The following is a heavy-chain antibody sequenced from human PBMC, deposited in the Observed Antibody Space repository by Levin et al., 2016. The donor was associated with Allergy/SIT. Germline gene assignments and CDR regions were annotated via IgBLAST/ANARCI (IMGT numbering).Heavy chain of an antibody. V-gene: IGHV1-69*02. CDR1: GGTFSSYT. J-gene: IGHJ6*02. CDR3: ASYTEVPDILTEEDYYYGMDV. D-gene: IGHD3-9*01. CDR2: IIPILGIA. Sequence: SVKVSCKASGGTFSSYTISWVRQAPGQGLEWMGRIIPILGIANYAQKFQGRVTITADKSTSTAYMELSSLRSEDTAVYYCASYTEVPDILTEEDYYYGMDVWGQGTTVTVSS.